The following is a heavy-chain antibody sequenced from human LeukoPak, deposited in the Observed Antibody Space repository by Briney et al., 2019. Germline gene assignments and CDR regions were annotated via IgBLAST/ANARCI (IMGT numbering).Heavy chain of an antibody. V-gene: IGHV4-59*08. CDR1: GGSISSYY. CDR3: ARLGSGYRGWFDP. CDR2: IYYSGST. D-gene: IGHD5-12*01. J-gene: IGHJ5*02. Sequence: SETLSLTCTVSGGSISSYYWSWIRQPPGKGLEWIGYIYYSGSTNYNPSLKSRVTISVDTSKNQFSLKLSSVTAADTAVYYCARLGSGYRGWFDPWGQGTLVTVSS.